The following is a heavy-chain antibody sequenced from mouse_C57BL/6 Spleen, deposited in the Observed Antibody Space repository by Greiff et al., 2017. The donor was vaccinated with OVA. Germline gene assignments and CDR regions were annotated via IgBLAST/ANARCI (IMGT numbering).Heavy chain of an antibody. CDR2: IYPGNSDN. CDR3: TRGDSNYYAMDY. D-gene: IGHD2-5*01. V-gene: IGHV1-5*01. Sequence: EVQLQQSGTVLARPGASVKMSCKTSGYTFTSYWMHWVKQRPGQGLEWIGAIYPGNSDNSYNQKFKGKAKLTAVTSASTAYMELSSLTNEDSAVYYCTRGDSNYYAMDYWGQGTSVTVSS. J-gene: IGHJ4*01. CDR1: GYTFTSYW.